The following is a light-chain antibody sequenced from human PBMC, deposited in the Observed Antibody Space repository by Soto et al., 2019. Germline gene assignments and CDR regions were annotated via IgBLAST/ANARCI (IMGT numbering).Light chain of an antibody. J-gene: IGKJ1*01. CDR3: QQYNSYSPRT. Sequence: AIQLTQSPSSLSASVGDRVTITCRASQGINTFLAWYQQKPGKATNLLIYDASTLENGVPSRFSGSASGTDFTLTISSLQPYDFATYYCQQYNSYSPRTFGQGTKVDIK. CDR2: DAS. CDR1: QGINTF. V-gene: IGKV1-13*02.